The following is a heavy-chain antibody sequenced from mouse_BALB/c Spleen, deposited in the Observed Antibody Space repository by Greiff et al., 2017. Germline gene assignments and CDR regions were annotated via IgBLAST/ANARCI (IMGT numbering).Heavy chain of an antibody. CDR1: GYTFTSYW. V-gene: IGHV1-7*01. D-gene: IGHD1-2*01. CDR3: AREGHYYGFLFAY. CDR2: INPSTGYT. J-gene: IGHJ3*01. Sequence: VQLQQSGAELAKPGASVKMSCKASGYTFTSYWMHWVKQRPGQGLEWIGYINPSTGYTEYNQKFKDKATLTADKSSSTAYMQLSSLTSEDPAVYYCAREGHYYGFLFAYWGQGTLVTVSA.